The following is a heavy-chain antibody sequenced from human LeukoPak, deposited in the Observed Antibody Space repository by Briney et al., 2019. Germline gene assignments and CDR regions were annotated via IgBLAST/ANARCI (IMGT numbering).Heavy chain of an antibody. D-gene: IGHD2/OR15-2a*01. Sequence: GGSLRLSCAASGNYWMHWVRQAPGKGLVWVSHINSDGSWTSYADSVKGRFTISKDNAKNTVYMQMNSLRAEDTAVYYCVSFYETYWGRGTLVTVSS. V-gene: IGHV3-74*01. CDR3: VSFYETY. J-gene: IGHJ4*02. CDR1: GNYW. CDR2: INSDGSWT.